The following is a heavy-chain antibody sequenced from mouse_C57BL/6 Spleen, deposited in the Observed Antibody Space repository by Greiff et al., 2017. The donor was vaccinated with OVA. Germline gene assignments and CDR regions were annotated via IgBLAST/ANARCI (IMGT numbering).Heavy chain of an antibody. CDR2: ISNGGGST. J-gene: IGHJ1*03. CDR1: GFTFSDYY. V-gene: IGHV5-12*01. D-gene: IGHD2-5*01. Sequence: EVMLVESGGGLVQPGGSLKLSCAASGFTFSDYYMYWVRQTPEQRLEWVAYISNGGGSTYYPDTVKGRFTISRDNAKNTLYLQMSRLKSEDTAMYYCARHEDSNYEWYFDVWGTGTTVTVSS. CDR3: ARHEDSNYEWYFDV.